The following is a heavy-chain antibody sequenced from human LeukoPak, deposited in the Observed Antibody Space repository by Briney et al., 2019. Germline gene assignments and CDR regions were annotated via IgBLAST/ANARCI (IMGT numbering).Heavy chain of an antibody. V-gene: IGHV3-7*01. CDR1: GFTFSRYW. CDR2: IKEDGSEK. J-gene: IGHJ3*02. D-gene: IGHD3-10*01. Sequence: GGSLRLSCAASGFTFSRYWMNWVRQAPGKGLEWVANIKEDGSEKYYVESVKGRFTISRDNAKNLLYLQMNSLRAEDTAVYYCARESRRGAFDIWGQGTMVTVSS. CDR3: ARESRRGAFDI.